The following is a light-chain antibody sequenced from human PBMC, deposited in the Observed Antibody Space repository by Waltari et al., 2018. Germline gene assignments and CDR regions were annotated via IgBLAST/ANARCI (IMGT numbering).Light chain of an antibody. CDR3: QQYGSSPRT. J-gene: IGKJ1*01. CDR1: QRVSSSY. CDR2: GAS. Sequence: DIVLTQSPGTLSLSPGESATLSCRASQRVSSSYLPWYQQQPGQAPRLLLYGASSRATCIPDRFSGSGSGTDFTLTISRLEPEDFAVYYCQQYGSSPRTFGQGTKVEIK. V-gene: IGKV3-20*01.